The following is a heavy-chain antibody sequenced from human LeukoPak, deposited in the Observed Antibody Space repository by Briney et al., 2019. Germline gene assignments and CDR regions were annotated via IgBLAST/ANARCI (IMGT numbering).Heavy chain of an antibody. CDR1: GFTFNNYS. CDR2: ISAGSTYI. CDR3: VRDGATRLEFDY. J-gene: IGHJ4*02. D-gene: IGHD4/OR15-4a*01. V-gene: IGHV3-21*01. Sequence: GGSLRLSRAASGFTFNNYSMNWVRQAPGKGLEWVSSISAGSTYIHYADSVKGRFTISRDNARNSLFMQMNSLRAEDTAVYYCVRDGATRLEFDYWGQGTLVTVSS.